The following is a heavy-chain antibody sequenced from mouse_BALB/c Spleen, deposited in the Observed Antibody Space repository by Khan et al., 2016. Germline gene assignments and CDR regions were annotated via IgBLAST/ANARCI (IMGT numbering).Heavy chain of an antibody. CDR1: GFNIKDTY. CDR3: ASTVVADFDY. CDR2: IDPANGNT. J-gene: IGHJ2*01. V-gene: IGHV14-3*02. Sequence: VQLQQSGAELVKPGASVKLSCTASGFNIKDTYMHWVKQRPEQGLEWIGRIDPANGNTKYDPKFQGKATLTADTSSNTAYLQLSSLTSEDTAGYYYASTVVADFDYWGQGTTLSVSS. D-gene: IGHD1-1*01.